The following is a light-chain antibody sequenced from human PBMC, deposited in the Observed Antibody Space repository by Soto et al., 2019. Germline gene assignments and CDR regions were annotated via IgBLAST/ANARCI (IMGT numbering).Light chain of an antibody. Sequence: TLSLSPGERATLSCRAGHSVSSYLAWYQQKPGQAPRLLIYDASNRAADIPARFSASGSGTDFTLTISSLEPEDFAVYYCQHRSNWLSLTFGGGTKVDIK. J-gene: IGKJ4*01. CDR2: DAS. CDR3: QHRSNWLSLT. V-gene: IGKV3-11*01. CDR1: HSVSSY.